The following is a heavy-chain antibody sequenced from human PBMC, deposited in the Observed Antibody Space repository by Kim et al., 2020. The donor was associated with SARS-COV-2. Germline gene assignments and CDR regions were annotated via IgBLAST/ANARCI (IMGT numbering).Heavy chain of an antibody. CDR2: ISAYNGNT. CDR3: ARVYITMVRGVIRNAFDI. J-gene: IGHJ3*02. D-gene: IGHD3-10*01. CDR1: GYTFTSYG. Sequence: ASVKVSCKASGYTFTSYGISWVRQAPGQGLEWMGWISAYNGNTNYAQKLQGRVTMTTDTSTSTAYMELRSLRSDDTAVYYCARVYITMVRGVIRNAFDIWGQGTMVTVSS. V-gene: IGHV1-18*01.